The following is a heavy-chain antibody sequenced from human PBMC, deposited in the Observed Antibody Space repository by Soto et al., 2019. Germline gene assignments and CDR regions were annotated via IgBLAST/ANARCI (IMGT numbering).Heavy chain of an antibody. CDR3: ARRIGFYFYMDV. CDR1: GGSISNYY. D-gene: IGHD5-12*01. V-gene: IGHV4-59*08. Sequence: QVQLQESGPGLVKPSETLSLTCTVSGGSISNYYWNWIRQSPGKGPAWIGYIYHTGSTNYNPSLKSRVTRSVDTPKNQFSRRLTSVTAADTAVDYCARRIGFYFYMDVWGKGTTVTVSS. J-gene: IGHJ6*03. CDR2: IYHTGST.